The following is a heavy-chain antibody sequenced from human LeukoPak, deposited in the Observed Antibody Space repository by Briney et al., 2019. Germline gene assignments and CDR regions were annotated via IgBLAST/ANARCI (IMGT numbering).Heavy chain of an antibody. CDR1: GFTFSSYW. J-gene: IGHJ5*02. V-gene: IGHV4-34*01. CDR3: ARYASKGCWFDP. Sequence: PGGSLRLSCAASGFTFSSYWMSWIRQPPGKGLEWIGEINHSGSTNYNPSLKSRVTISVDTSKNQFSLKLSSVTAADTAVYYCARYASKGCWFDPWGQGTLVTVSS. CDR2: INHSGST.